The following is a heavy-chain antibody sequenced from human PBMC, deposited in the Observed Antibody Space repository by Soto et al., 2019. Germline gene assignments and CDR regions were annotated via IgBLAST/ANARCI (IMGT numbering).Heavy chain of an antibody. CDR2: IYYSGST. V-gene: IGHV4-61*01. CDR3: ARGRTYYDFWRGYPAYYFYYGMHV. J-gene: IGHJ6*02. D-gene: IGHD3-3*01. Sequence: SETLSLTCTVSGGSVSSGSYYWSWIRQPPGKGLEWIRYIYYSGSTNYNPSLKSRVTISVDTSKNQFSLKLSSVTAADTAVYYCARGRTYYDFWRGYPAYYFYYGMHVWGQGTTVTVSS. CDR1: GGSVSSGSYY.